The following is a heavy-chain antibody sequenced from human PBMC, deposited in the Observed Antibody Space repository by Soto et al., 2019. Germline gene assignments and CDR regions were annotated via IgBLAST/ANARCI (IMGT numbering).Heavy chain of an antibody. J-gene: IGHJ6*02. D-gene: IGHD3-9*01. CDR1: GFNFSTYG. V-gene: IGHV3-30*03. CDR2: ISNDGSNK. CDR3: AWERYSSDV. Sequence: PGGSLRLSCAASGFNFSTYGMDWVRQVPGKGLEWVAVISNDGSNKYYANSVKGRFTISRDNSKNTLYLQMNSLRAEDTAVYYCAWERYSSDVWGQGTTVTVSS.